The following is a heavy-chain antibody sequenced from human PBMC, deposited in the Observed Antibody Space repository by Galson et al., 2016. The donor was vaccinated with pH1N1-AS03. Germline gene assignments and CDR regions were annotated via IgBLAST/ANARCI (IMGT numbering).Heavy chain of an antibody. CDR3: ARDSNAGGTFYY. D-gene: IGHD3-16*01. J-gene: IGHJ4*02. CDR1: GFTFNSYH. V-gene: IGHV3-48*02. Sequence: SLRLSCAASGFTFNSYHMSWVRQAPGKGLEWVSYINSGSYIIHYADSVKGRFTISRDNAKNSLYLQMDSLRDGDTATYFCARDSNAGGTFYYWGRGAMVTVSS. CDR2: INSGSYII.